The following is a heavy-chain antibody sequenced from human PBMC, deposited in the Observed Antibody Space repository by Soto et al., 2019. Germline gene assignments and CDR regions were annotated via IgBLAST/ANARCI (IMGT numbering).Heavy chain of an antibody. CDR3: AKRGDIVVVPAAILSVYFEY. V-gene: IGHV3-30*18. J-gene: IGHJ4*02. CDR1: GFTFSSYG. CDR2: ISYDGSNK. Sequence: GGSLRLSCAASGFTFSSYGMHLVRQAPGKGLEWVAVISYDGSNKYYADSVKGRFTISRDNSKNTLYLQMNSLRAEDTAVYYCAKRGDIVVVPAAILSVYFEYWGQGTLVTVSS. D-gene: IGHD2-2*02.